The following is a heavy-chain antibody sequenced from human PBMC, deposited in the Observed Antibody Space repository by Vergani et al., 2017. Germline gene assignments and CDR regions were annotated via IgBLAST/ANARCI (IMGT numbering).Heavy chain of an antibody. CDR2: INHSGST. D-gene: IGHD2-2*01. Sequence: QVQLQQWGAGLLKPSETLSLTCAVYGGSFSGYYWSWIRQPPGKGLEWIGEINHSGSTNYNPSLKSRVTISVDTSKNQFSLKLSSVTAADTAVYYCARPGGYCSSTSCRYYYYYYGMDVWGQWTTVTVSS. CDR1: GGSFSGYY. CDR3: ARPGGYCSSTSCRYYYYYYGMDV. V-gene: IGHV4-34*01. J-gene: IGHJ6*02.